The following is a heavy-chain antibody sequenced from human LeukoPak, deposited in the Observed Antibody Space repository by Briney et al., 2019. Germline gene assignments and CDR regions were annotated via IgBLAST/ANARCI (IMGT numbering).Heavy chain of an antibody. Sequence: QTGGSLRLSCAASGFTFSSYWMHWVRQAPGKGLEWVSIIYRGGSTNYADSVKGRFTTSRDTSKNTLYLQMNSLRAEDTAVYYCARLSANSSAYFFDYWGQGTLVTVSS. CDR3: ARLSANSSAYFFDY. D-gene: IGHD3-22*01. J-gene: IGHJ4*02. CDR1: GFTFSSYW. V-gene: IGHV3-66*04. CDR2: IYRGGST.